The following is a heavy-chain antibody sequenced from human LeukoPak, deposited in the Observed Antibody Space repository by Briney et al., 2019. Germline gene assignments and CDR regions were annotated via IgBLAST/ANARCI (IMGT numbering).Heavy chain of an antibody. V-gene: IGHV1-2*02. Sequence: ASMKVSCKASGYTFTGYYMHWVRQAPGQGLEWMGWINPNSGGTNYAQKFQGRVTMTRDTSISTAYMELSRLRSDDTAVYYCARENYGGNSVFDYWGQGTLVTVSS. CDR3: ARENYGGNSVFDY. CDR2: INPNSGGT. CDR1: GYTFTGYY. J-gene: IGHJ4*02. D-gene: IGHD4-23*01.